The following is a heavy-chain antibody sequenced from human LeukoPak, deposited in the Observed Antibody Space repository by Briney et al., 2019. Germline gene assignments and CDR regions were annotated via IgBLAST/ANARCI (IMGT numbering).Heavy chain of an antibody. D-gene: IGHD6-19*01. CDR1: GFTFSNYA. J-gene: IGHJ4*02. V-gene: IGHV3-30*04. CDR3: AILPQWLGRAFFDY. Sequence: GGSLRLSCAASGFTFSNYAMHWVRQAPGKGLEWVAVISYDGSNKFYADSVKGRFTISRDNSKNTLHLQMNSLRAEDTAVYYCAILPQWLGRAFFDYWGQGTLVTVSS. CDR2: ISYDGSNK.